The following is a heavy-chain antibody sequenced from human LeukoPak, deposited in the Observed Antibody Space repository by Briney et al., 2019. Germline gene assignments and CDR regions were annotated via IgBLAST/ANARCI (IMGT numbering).Heavy chain of an antibody. D-gene: IGHD1-1*01. Sequence: ASVKVFCKASGGTFSSYAISWVRQAPGQGLEWMGGIIPIFGTANYAQKFQGRVTITADKSTSTAYMELRRLESQDTAVYYCARDPFDDATLDYWGQGSLVTVSS. V-gene: IGHV1-69*06. J-gene: IGHJ4*02. CDR1: GGTFSSYA. CDR2: IIPIFGTA. CDR3: ARDPFDDATLDY.